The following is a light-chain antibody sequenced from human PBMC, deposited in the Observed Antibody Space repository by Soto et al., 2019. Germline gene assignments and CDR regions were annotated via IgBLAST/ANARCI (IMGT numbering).Light chain of an antibody. V-gene: IGKV3-11*01. J-gene: IGKJ5*01. CDR3: QQHGTSPIT. Sequence: EMALTQSPATLSLSSGERATLSSRASQSVSSYLAWYQQKLGQAPRLLIYDASNRATGIPARFSGSGSGTDFTLTISRLEPEDFAVYYCQQHGTSPITFGQGTRLEIK. CDR2: DAS. CDR1: QSVSSY.